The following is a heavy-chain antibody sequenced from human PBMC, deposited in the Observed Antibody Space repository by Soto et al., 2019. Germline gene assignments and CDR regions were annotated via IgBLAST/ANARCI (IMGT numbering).Heavy chain of an antibody. D-gene: IGHD5-12*01. Sequence: ASVKVSCKASGYTLTAYPMHWVRQAPGQRLEWMGWINAGNGNTMYSQQFQARVTITRDTSASTAYMELSSLRSEDTAVYYCARGYSGYLFDYWGQGTLVTVPQ. CDR2: INAGNGNT. J-gene: IGHJ4*02. V-gene: IGHV1-3*01. CDR1: GYTLTAYP. CDR3: ARGYSGYLFDY.